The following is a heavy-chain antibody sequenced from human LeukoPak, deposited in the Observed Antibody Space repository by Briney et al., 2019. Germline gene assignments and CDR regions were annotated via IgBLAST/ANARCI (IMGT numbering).Heavy chain of an antibody. V-gene: IGHV4-61*02. Sequence: PSETLSLTCTVSGGSISSGSYYWSWIRQPAGKGLEWIGRIYTSGSTNYNPSLKSRVTISVDTSKNQFSLKLSSVTAADTAVYYCARSVPEYCSSTSCYTSWFDPWGQGTLVTVSS. CDR1: GGSISSGSYY. J-gene: IGHJ5*02. CDR2: IYTSGST. CDR3: ARSVPEYCSSTSCYTSWFDP. D-gene: IGHD2-2*02.